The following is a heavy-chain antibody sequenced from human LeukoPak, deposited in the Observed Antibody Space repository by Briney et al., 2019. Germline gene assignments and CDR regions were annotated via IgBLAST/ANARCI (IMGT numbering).Heavy chain of an antibody. D-gene: IGHD2-15*01. J-gene: IGHJ4*02. CDR3: AIATGSGGSWGFDY. Sequence: GGSLRLSCAASGFTFSSYAMSWVRQAPGKGLEWVSAISGSGGSTYYADSVKGRFTISRDNSKNTLYLQMNSLRAEDTAVYYCAIATGSGGSWGFDYWGQGTLVTVSS. V-gene: IGHV3-23*01. CDR1: GFTFSSYA. CDR2: ISGSGGST.